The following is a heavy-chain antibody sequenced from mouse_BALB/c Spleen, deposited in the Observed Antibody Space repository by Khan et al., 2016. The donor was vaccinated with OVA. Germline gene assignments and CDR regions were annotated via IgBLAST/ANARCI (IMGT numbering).Heavy chain of an antibody. CDR1: GDSITTGY. V-gene: IGHV3-8*02. J-gene: IGHJ3*01. CDR2: IISTGYT. D-gene: IGHD1-1*01. CDR3: ARSTYRYAFVY. Sequence: EVQLQESGPSLVKPSQTLSLTCSVTGDSITTGYWNWIRKFPGNKLEYMGYIISTGYTYYNPSLKSRISITRHTSNNQYYLQLNAVTDEETATYYCARSTYRYAFVYWGQATLVTVSS.